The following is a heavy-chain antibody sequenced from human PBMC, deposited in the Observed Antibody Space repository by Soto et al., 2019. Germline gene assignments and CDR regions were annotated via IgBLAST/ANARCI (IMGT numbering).Heavy chain of an antibody. V-gene: IGHV4-34*01. Sequence: SETLSLTCAVYGGSFSGYYWSWIRQPPGKGLEWIGEINHSGSTNYNPSLKSRVTISVDTSKNQFSLKLSSVTAADTAVYYCARGPKRGRGSYYIYWGQGTLVTVSS. CDR2: INHSGST. D-gene: IGHD1-26*01. CDR3: ARGPKRGRGSYYIY. CDR1: GGSFSGYY. J-gene: IGHJ4*02.